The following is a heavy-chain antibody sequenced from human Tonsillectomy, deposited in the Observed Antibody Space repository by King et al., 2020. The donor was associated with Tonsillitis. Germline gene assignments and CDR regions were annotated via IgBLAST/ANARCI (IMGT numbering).Heavy chain of an antibody. V-gene: IGHV4-39*01. CDR1: GGSISSSSYY. Sequence: QLQESGPGLVKPSETLSLTCTVSGGSISSSSYYWGWIRKPPGKGLEWIGSICYSVTTYYNPSLKSRVTISVDKAQNQFSLKLHPVTAADTAVYYCAGGPALLWFGELWDAFDIWGQGKMVTVSS. CDR3: AGGPALLWFGELWDAFDI. CDR2: ICYSVTT. D-gene: IGHD3-10*01. J-gene: IGHJ3*02.